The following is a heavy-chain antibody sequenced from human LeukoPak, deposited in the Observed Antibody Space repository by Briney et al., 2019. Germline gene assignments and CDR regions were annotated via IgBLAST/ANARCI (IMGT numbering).Heavy chain of an antibody. Sequence: GGSLRLSCAASGFAFSSYGMNWLRQAPGKGLEWISFISSDSNIIHYADSVKGRFTISRDNSKNTLYLQMNSLRAEDTAVYYCARNRRYYDSSGLPHFDYWGQGTLVTVSS. CDR1: GFAFSSYG. J-gene: IGHJ4*02. CDR3: ARNRRYYDSSGLPHFDY. D-gene: IGHD3-22*01. V-gene: IGHV3-48*01. CDR2: ISSDSNII.